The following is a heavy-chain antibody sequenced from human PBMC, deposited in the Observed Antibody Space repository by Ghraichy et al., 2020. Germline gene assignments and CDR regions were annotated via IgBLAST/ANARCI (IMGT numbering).Heavy chain of an antibody. V-gene: IGHV3-33*01. D-gene: IGHD2-8*01. Sequence: GGSLRLSCAASGFTFTSYGMHWVRQAPGKGLEWVAVIWYDGSKTYYADSVKGQLTISRDNSKNTLYLQMNSLRAEDTAVYYCAREMATKIYYYYGMDVWGQGTTVTVSS. J-gene: IGHJ6*02. CDR1: GFTFTSYG. CDR3: AREMATKIYYYYGMDV. CDR2: IWYDGSKT.